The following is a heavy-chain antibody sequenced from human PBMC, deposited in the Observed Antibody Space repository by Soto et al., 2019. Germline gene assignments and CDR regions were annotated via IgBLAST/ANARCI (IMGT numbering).Heavy chain of an antibody. Sequence: ASVKVSCTASGYTFTSYYMHWVRQAPGKGLEWMGGFDPEDGETIYAQKFQGRVTMTEDTSTDTAYMELSSLRSEDTAVYYCATFLDIVVVPAAVGWGQGTLVTVSS. D-gene: IGHD2-2*03. V-gene: IGHV1-24*01. CDR1: GYTFTSYY. CDR2: FDPEDGET. J-gene: IGHJ4*02. CDR3: ATFLDIVVVPAAVG.